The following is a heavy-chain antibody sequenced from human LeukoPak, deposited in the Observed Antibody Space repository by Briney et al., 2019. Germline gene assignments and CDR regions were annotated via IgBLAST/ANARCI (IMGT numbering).Heavy chain of an antibody. CDR2: MFHSGNT. CDR3: AKVGYCDAGPCYFDS. CDR1: GYFISSGYY. Sequence: SETLSLTCTVSGYFISSGYYWGWIRQSPGKGLEWIGTMFHSGNTYYNPSLNSRVTLSLDTSKNQFSLELNSVTAADTAVYYCAKVGYCDAGPCYFDSWGQGTLVTVSS. J-gene: IGHJ4*02. D-gene: IGHD2-15*01. V-gene: IGHV4-38-2*02.